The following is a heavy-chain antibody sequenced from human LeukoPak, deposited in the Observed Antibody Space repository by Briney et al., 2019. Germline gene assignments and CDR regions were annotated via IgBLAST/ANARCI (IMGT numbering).Heavy chain of an antibody. J-gene: IGHJ4*02. Sequence: SETLSLTCAVYGGSLSGYIWSWIRQPPGKGVEWIGEINHSGSTDYNPSLKSRVTMSVDTSRNQFSLKLNSVTAADAAVYYCVRADGRDGYRGLVEYWGQGTLVTVSA. D-gene: IGHD5-24*01. CDR3: VRADGRDGYRGLVEY. CDR2: INHSGST. CDR1: GGSLSGYI. V-gene: IGHV4-34*01.